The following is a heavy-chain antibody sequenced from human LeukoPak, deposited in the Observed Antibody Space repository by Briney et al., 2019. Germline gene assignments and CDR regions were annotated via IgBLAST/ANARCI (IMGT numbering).Heavy chain of an antibody. Sequence: ASVKVSCKASGYTFTSYYMHWVRQAPGQGLEWMGIINPGGGSTSYAQKFQGRVTMTRDMSTSTVYMELSSLRSEDTAVYYCARCSGFGWFDPWGQGTLVTVSS. V-gene: IGHV1-46*01. J-gene: IGHJ5*02. CDR2: INPGGGST. CDR3: ARCSGFGWFDP. CDR1: GYTFTSYY. D-gene: IGHD2-15*01.